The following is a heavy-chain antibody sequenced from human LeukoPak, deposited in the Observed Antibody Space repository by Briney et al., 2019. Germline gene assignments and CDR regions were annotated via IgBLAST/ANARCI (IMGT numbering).Heavy chain of an antibody. Sequence: GGSLRLSCAASGFTFSSYWMSWVRQAPGKGLVWVSRINSDGSSTSYADSVKGRFTISRDNAKNTLYLQMNSLRAEDTAVYYCARAYSSSPHFDYWGQGALVTVSS. CDR3: ARAYSSSPHFDY. CDR2: INSDGSST. CDR1: GFTFSSYW. J-gene: IGHJ4*02. D-gene: IGHD6-6*01. V-gene: IGHV3-74*01.